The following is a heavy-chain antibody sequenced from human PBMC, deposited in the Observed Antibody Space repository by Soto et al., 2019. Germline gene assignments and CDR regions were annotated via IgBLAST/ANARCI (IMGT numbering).Heavy chain of an antibody. CDR2: IYYSAST. D-gene: IGHD4-17*01. CDR3: ARGHTVTTSHFDY. V-gene: IGHV4-31*03. J-gene: IGHJ4*02. CDR1: GGSISSGGYY. Sequence: QVQLQESGPGLVKPSQTLSLTCTVSGGSISSGGYYWSWIRQHPGKGLEWIGYIYYSASTYYNPSLKSRVTISVDTSKNQFSLKLSSVTAADTAVYYCARGHTVTTSHFDYWGQGTLVTVSS.